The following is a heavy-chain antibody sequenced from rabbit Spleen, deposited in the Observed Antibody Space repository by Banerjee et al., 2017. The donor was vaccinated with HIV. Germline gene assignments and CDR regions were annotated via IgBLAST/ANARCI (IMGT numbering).Heavy chain of an antibody. CDR2: IYTGNGKT. V-gene: IGHV1S45*01. Sequence: QQQLVESGGGLVKPGGTLTLTCTASGFSFSSDYDMCWVRQAPGKGLEWIGCIYTGNGKTYYAGWAKGRFTISKASSTTVTLQMTSLTAADTATYFCARDYYDEYGNVNLWGPGTLVTVS. D-gene: IGHD2-1*01. J-gene: IGHJ4*01. CDR1: GFSFSSDYD. CDR3: ARDYYDEYGNVNL.